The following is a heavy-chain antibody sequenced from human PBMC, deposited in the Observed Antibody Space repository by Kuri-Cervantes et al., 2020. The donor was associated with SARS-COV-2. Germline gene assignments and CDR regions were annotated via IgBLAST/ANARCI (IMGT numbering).Heavy chain of an antibody. V-gene: IGHV5-51*01. J-gene: IGHJ4*02. CDR2: IYPGDSNT. CDR3: ARLTTLHHHFGNDFWTGYYLLGDV. Sequence: KVSCKHSGNSFTTYWIGWVRQMPGNGLELMGIIYPGDSNTKYSPSFQGHVTMSSDKSLRTAYLQWSNLKASDTAMYHCARLTTLHHHFGNDFWTGYYLLGDVWGQGTQVTVSS. CDR1: GNSFTTYW. D-gene: IGHD3/OR15-3a*01.